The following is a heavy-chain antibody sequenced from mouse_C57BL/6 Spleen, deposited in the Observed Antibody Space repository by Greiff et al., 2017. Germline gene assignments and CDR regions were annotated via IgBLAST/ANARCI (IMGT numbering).Heavy chain of an antibody. CDR2: IHPSDSDT. Sequence: QVQLQQPGAELVKPGASVKVSCKASGYTFTSYWMHWVKQRPGQGLEWIGRIHPSDSDTNYNQKFKGKATLTGDKSSSTAYMQLSSLTSEDSAVYYCAITPYGSSYRYFDVWGTGTTVTVSS. D-gene: IGHD1-1*01. V-gene: IGHV1-74*01. CDR1: GYTFTSYW. J-gene: IGHJ1*03. CDR3: AITPYGSSYRYFDV.